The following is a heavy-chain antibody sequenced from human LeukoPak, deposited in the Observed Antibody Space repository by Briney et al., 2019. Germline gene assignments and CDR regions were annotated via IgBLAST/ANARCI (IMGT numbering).Heavy chain of an antibody. CDR1: GGSFSGYY. CDR3: ARVLRI. V-gene: IGHV4-34*01. Sequence: SETLSLTCAVYGGSFSGYYWSWIRQPPGKGLEWIGEINHSGSTNYNPSLKSRVTISVDTSKNQFSLKLSSVTAADTAVYYCARVLRIWGQGTLVTVSS. J-gene: IGHJ4*02. CDR2: INHSGST.